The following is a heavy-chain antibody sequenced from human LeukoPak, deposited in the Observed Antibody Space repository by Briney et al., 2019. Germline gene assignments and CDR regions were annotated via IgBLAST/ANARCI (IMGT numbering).Heavy chain of an antibody. Sequence: SETLSLTCTVSGGSISSSSYYWGWIRQPPGKGLEWIGSIYYSGSTNYNPSLKSQVTISVDTSKNQFSLKLSSVTAADTAVYYCARVSSWYRGGNWFDPWGQGTLVTVSS. CDR2: IYYSGST. CDR1: GGSISSSSYY. D-gene: IGHD6-13*01. J-gene: IGHJ5*02. CDR3: ARVSSWYRGGNWFDP. V-gene: IGHV4-39*07.